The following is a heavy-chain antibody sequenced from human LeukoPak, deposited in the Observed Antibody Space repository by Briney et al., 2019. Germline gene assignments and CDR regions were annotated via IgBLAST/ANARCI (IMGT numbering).Heavy chain of an antibody. CDR1: GGSVSSGSYY. CDR2: IYYSGRT. D-gene: IGHD6-13*01. V-gene: IGHV4-61*01. Sequence: SETLSLTCTVSGGSVSSGSYYWRWIRQPPGKGLEWIGYIYYSGRTNYNPSLKSRVTISVDTSKNQFSLKLSSVTAADTAVYYCARDPRIAAAGTFWFDPWGQGTLVTVSS. J-gene: IGHJ5*02. CDR3: ARDPRIAAAGTFWFDP.